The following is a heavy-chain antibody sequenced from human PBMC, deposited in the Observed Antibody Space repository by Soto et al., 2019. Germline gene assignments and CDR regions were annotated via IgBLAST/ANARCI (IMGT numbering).Heavy chain of an antibody. J-gene: IGHJ6*02. Sequence: QVQLVQSGAEVKKPGASVKVSCKASGYTFTSYDINWVRQATGQGLEWMGWMNPNSGNTGYAQKFQGRVTMTRNTSISTAYMELSSPRSEDTAVDYCARWPDGYYYYGMDVWGQGTTVTVSS. CDR2: MNPNSGNT. CDR3: ARWPDGYYYYGMDV. CDR1: GYTFTSYD. V-gene: IGHV1-8*01.